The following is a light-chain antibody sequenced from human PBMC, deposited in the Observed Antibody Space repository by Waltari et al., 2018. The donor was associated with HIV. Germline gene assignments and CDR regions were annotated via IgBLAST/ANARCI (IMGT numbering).Light chain of an antibody. CDR1: QIIDNW. Sequence: DVQMTQSPSTLSASVGDRVTITCRASQIIDNWLAWYQQKPGQPPKLLIYKTSYRASGVPTRFSGSGSGADFTLTIDGLQPEDFATYYCQQYNSHSYTFGQGTKLDIK. CDR2: KTS. V-gene: IGKV1-5*03. J-gene: IGKJ2*01. CDR3: QQYNSHSYT.